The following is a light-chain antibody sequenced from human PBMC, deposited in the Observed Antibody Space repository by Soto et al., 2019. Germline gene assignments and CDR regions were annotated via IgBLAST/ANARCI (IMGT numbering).Light chain of an antibody. CDR3: RQSYATPYT. CDR1: QNIINY. CDR2: AAS. J-gene: IGKJ2*01. V-gene: IGKV1-39*01. Sequence: DIQMTQSPSSMSASVGDRVTITCRASQNIINYLNWYQQKPGKAPNLLIYAASILQSGVPSRFSGRGSGTDFTLTISSLQAEDFATYWCRQSYATPYTFGQGTNLEI.